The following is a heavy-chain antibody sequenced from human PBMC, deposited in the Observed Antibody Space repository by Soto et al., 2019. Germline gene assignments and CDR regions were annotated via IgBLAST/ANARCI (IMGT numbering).Heavy chain of an antibody. CDR1: GFTFSSYG. V-gene: IGHV3-33*01. CDR3: ARDSGIAAAFPDY. CDR2: IWYDGSNK. Sequence: GGSLRLSCAASGFTFSSYGMHWVRQAPGKGLEWVAVIWYDGSNKYYADSVKGRFTISRDNSKNTLYLQMNSLRAEDTAVYYCARDSGIAAAFPDYWGQGNLVTVS. J-gene: IGHJ4*02. D-gene: IGHD6-13*01.